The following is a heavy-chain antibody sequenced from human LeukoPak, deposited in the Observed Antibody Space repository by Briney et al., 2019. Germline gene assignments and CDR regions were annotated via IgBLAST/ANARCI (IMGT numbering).Heavy chain of an antibody. CDR3: VKGGGSSWYIFDY. J-gene: IGHJ4*02. Sequence: PGGSLRLSCAASGFTFSSYAMSWVRQAPGKGLEWVSAISGSGGSTYYADSVKGRFTISRDNSKNTLYLQMNSLRAEDTAVYYCVKGGGSSWYIFDYWGQGTLVTVSS. CDR1: GFTFSSYA. V-gene: IGHV3-23*01. D-gene: IGHD6-13*01. CDR2: ISGSGGST.